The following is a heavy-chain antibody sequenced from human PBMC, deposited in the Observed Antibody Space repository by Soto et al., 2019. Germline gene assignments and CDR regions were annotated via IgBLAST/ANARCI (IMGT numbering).Heavy chain of an antibody. CDR2: IKNDGTMT. CDR3: AKSDWFDP. V-gene: IGHV3-74*01. CDR1: GFTFSTYW. J-gene: IGHJ5*02. Sequence: EVQLVESGGDLVQPGGSLRLSCAASGFTFSTYWMHWVRQAPGKGPVWISRIKNDGTMTFYADSVKGRFAISRDNAKNTLYLQMNRLSADDTAVYYCAKSDWFDPWGQGTLVTVSS.